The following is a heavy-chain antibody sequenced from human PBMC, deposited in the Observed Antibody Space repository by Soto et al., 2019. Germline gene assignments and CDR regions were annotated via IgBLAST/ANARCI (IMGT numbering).Heavy chain of an antibody. V-gene: IGHV4-31*03. Sequence: QVQLQESGPGLVKPSQTLSLTCTVSGGSISSGGYYWSWIRQHPGKGLEWIGYIYYSGSTYYNPSLKSRVTISVDTSKNQFSLKLSSVTAADTAVYYCARDSTVTIYYGMDVWGQGTTVTVSS. CDR3: ARDSTVTIYYGMDV. CDR1: GGSISSGGYY. D-gene: IGHD4-4*01. CDR2: IYYSGST. J-gene: IGHJ6*02.